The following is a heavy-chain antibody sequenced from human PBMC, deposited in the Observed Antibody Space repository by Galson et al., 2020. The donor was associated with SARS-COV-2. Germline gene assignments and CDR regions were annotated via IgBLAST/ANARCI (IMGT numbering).Heavy chain of an antibody. CDR3: ARADFGAYYDSSGSEYCQH. CDR2: IYYSGST. Sequence: SETLSLTCTVSGGSISSSSYYWGWIRQPPGKGLEWIGSIYYSGSTYYNPSLKSRVTISVDTSKNQFSLKLSSVTAADTAVYYCARADFGAYYDSSGSEYCQHWGQGTLVTVSS. V-gene: IGHV4-39*07. J-gene: IGHJ1*01. D-gene: IGHD3-22*01. CDR1: GGSISSSSYY.